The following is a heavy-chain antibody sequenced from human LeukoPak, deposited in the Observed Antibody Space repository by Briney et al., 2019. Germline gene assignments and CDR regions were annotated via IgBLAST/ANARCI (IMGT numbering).Heavy chain of an antibody. D-gene: IGHD6-13*01. CDR3: AKAPEGQLVVGGDY. V-gene: IGHV3-23*01. J-gene: IGHJ4*02. Sequence: GGSLRLSCAASGFTFSSYAMSWVRQAPGKGLEWVSAISGSGGSTYYADSVKGRFTISRDNSKNTLYLQMNSLRAEDTALYYCAKAPEGQLVVGGDYWGQGTLVTVSS. CDR2: ISGSGGST. CDR1: GFTFSSYA.